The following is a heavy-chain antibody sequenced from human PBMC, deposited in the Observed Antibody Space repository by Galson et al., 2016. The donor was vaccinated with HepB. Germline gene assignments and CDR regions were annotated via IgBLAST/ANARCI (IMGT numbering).Heavy chain of an antibody. CDR2: IYHSGNT. D-gene: IGHD2-2*01. J-gene: IGHJ5*01. V-gene: IGHV4-4*02. CDR1: GGTISSGNW. CDR3: ARGEYQLLYTWFDS. Sequence: TCAVSGGTISSGNWWSWVRQTPGNGLEWIGEIYHSGNTNYNPSLKSRVTISIDESKNHFSLKLTSVTAADTAVYYCARGEYQLLYTWFDSWGQGILVTVSS.